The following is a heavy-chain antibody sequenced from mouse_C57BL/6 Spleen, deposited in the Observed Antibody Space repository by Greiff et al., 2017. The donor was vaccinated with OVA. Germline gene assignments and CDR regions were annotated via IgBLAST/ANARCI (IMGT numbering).Heavy chain of an antibody. CDR1: GFTFSDAW. V-gene: IGHV6-6*01. Sequence: EVPVVESGGGLVQPGGSMKLSCAASGFTFSDAWMDWVRQSPEKGLEWVAEIRNKANNHATYYAESVKGRFTISRDDSKSSVYLQMNSLRAEDTGIYDCTRAPITTVVPFAYWGQGTLVTVSA. D-gene: IGHD1-1*01. CDR2: IRNKANNHAT. J-gene: IGHJ3*01. CDR3: TRAPITTVVPFAY.